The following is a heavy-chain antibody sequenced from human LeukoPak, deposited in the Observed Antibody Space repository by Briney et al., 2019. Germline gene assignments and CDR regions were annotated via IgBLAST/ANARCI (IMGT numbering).Heavy chain of an antibody. J-gene: IGHJ4*02. V-gene: IGHV1-18*01. CDR1: AYPFNTYG. Sequence: ASVNVSCNASAYPFNTYGITWVRQAPGQGLEWMGWLTASNANTNYAQKYKGRVTMTADTSTRTAYMELRSLRYEDTAIYFCAVVVAGQYYFDYWGQGTLVTVSS. CDR2: LTASNANT. CDR3: AVVVAGQYYFDY. D-gene: IGHD2-15*01.